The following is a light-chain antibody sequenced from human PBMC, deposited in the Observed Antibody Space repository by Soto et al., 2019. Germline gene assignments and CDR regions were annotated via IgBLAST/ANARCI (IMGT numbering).Light chain of an antibody. CDR1: QSVSSSY. J-gene: IGKJ1*01. Sequence: EIVLTQSPGTLSLSPGERATLSCRASQSVSSSYLAWYQQKPGQAPRLLIYGASSRATGIPDRFSGSGSGTDFTLTISRLEPEDFAVYYSQQYGSSPRGTFGQGTKVDI. CDR3: QQYGSSPRGT. CDR2: GAS. V-gene: IGKV3-20*01.